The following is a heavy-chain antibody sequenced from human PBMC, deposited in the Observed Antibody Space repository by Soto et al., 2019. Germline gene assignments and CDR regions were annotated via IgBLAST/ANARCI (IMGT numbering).Heavy chain of an antibody. J-gene: IGHJ4*02. CDR3: ARQGCCSNTACYSVDY. CDR2: IYPGDSNT. Sequence: GESLKISCKGSGYSFTSYWIGWVRQMPGKGLEWMGIIYPGDSNTRYSPSFQGQVTISADKSISSAYLQWSSLKASDTAMYYCARQGCCSNTACYSVDYWGQGTLVTVSS. D-gene: IGHD2-2*02. V-gene: IGHV5-51*01. CDR1: GYSFTSYW.